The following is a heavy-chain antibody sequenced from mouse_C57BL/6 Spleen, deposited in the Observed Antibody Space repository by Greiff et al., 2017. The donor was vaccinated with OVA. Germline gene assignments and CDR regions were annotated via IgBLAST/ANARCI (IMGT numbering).Heavy chain of an antibody. CDR1: GYTFTSYW. J-gene: IGHJ2*01. Sequence: QVQLPQPGAELVRPGSSVTLSCPTSGYTFTSYWMDCVKQRPGQGLEWIGNIYPSDSETHYNQKFKDKATFTVDKSSSTAYMQLSSLTSEDSAVYYCARGRDGTGDYWGQGTTLTVSS. CDR3: ARGRDGTGDY. D-gene: IGHD2-1*01. V-gene: IGHV1-61*01. CDR2: IYPSDSET.